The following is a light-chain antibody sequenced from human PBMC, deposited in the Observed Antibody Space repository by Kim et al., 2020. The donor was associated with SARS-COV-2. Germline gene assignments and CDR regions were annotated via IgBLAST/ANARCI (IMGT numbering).Light chain of an antibody. J-gene: IGKJ4*01. Sequence: IQLTQSPSSLSSSVGDRVTITCRASQGISSYVAWYQQKPGKAPQLLIYDTSILHTGVPSRFSGSGSGTDFTLTISSLQSEDFATYYCQQFNSYPLTFGGGTKVDIK. V-gene: IGKV1-9*01. CDR2: DTS. CDR1: QGISSY. CDR3: QQFNSYPLT.